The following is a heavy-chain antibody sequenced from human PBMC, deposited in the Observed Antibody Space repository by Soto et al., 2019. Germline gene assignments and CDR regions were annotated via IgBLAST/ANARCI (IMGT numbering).Heavy chain of an antibody. V-gene: IGHV3-30*18. D-gene: IGHD6-6*01. CDR1: GFTFSSYG. CDR3: AKDLGQQLDPYYYYYGMDV. CDR2: ISYDGSNK. Sequence: GGSLRLSCAASGFTFSSYGMHWVRQAPGKGLEWVAVISYDGSNKYYADSVKGRFTISRDNSKNTLYLQMNSLRAEDTAVYYCAKDLGQQLDPYYYYYGMDVWGQGTTVTVSS. J-gene: IGHJ6*02.